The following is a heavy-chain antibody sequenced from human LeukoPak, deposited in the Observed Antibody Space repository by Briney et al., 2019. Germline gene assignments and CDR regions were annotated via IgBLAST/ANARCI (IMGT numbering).Heavy chain of an antibody. CDR2: INNDGSGT. J-gene: IGHJ4*02. V-gene: IGHV3-74*01. CDR1: GFTFSSYW. Sequence: GGSLRLSCAASGFTFSSYWMHWVRHAPGKGLVWVSRINNDGSGTTYADSVKGRFTISRDNAKNTLYLQMNSLRAEDTAVYYCARGHSGSYYNWGQGTLVTVSS. D-gene: IGHD1-26*01. CDR3: ARGHSGSYYN.